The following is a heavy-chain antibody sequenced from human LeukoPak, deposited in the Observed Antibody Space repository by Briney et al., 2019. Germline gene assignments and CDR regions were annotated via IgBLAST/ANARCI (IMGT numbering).Heavy chain of an antibody. CDR2: IIPIFGTA. J-gene: IGHJ4*02. CDR1: GGTFSSYA. D-gene: IGHD3-9*01. Sequence: ASVKVSCKASGGTFSSYAISWVRQAPGQGLEWMGEIIPIFGTANYAQKFQGRVTITADESTSTAYMELSSLGSEDTAVYYCAYYDILTGYYSDYWGQGTLVTVSS. CDR3: AYYDILTGYYSDY. V-gene: IGHV1-69*13.